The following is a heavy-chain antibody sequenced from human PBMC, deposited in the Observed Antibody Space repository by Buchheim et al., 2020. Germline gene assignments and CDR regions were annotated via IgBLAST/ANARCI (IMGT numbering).Heavy chain of an antibody. Sequence: EVQLVESGGGSVQPGGSLRLSCEASGFSFNNYWMTWVRQVPGRGLEWVAIISPDENSKHYLYSVRGRFAISRENAKNSQSLQMHNVRAEDTAVYYCARGGTWSFDSWGQGSL. CDR3: ARGGTWSFDS. V-gene: IGHV3-7*01. CDR2: ISPDENSK. CDR1: GFSFNNYW. J-gene: IGHJ4*02. D-gene: IGHD6-13*01.